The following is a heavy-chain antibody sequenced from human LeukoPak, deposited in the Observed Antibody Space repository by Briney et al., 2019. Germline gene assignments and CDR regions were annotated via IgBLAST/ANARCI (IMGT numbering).Heavy chain of an antibody. CDR3: ARRGGSSWSNYYYYYMDV. D-gene: IGHD6-13*01. J-gene: IGHJ6*03. CDR1: GGSISSSSYY. CDR2: IYYSGST. V-gene: IGHV4-39*07. Sequence: SETLSLTCTVSGGSISSSSYYWGWIRQPPGKGLEWIGSIYYSGSTYYNPSLKSRVTISVDTSKNQFSLKPSSVTAADTAVYYCARRGGSSWSNYYYYYMDVWGKGTTVTISS.